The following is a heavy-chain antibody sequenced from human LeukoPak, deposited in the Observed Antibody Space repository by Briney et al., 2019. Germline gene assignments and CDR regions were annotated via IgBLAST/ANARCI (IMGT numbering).Heavy chain of an antibody. Sequence: SETLSLTCAVSGGSISSGGYSWSWIRQPPGKGLEWIGYIYHSGSTYYNPSLKSRVTISVDRSKNQFSLKLSSVTAADTAVYYCASRVGATYFDYWGQGTLVTVSS. V-gene: IGHV4-30-2*01. D-gene: IGHD1-26*01. CDR3: ASRVGATYFDY. J-gene: IGHJ4*02. CDR2: IYHSGST. CDR1: GGSISSGGYS.